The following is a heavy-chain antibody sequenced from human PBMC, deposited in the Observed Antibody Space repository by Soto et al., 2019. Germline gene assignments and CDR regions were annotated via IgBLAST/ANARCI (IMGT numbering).Heavy chain of an antibody. CDR1: GYSFTSVG. CDR2: VSPYNGNT. Sequence: QVQLGQSGTEVKKPGASVMVTCKPSGYSFTSVGIRWMRRAPGQVLEWLGWVSPYNGNTYSAQSLQDKLNMTRDTARGTVYMAQTGLTINDPAIYYCDRDQSDSTVSGTPYIDDWGMGTLGAVS. D-gene: IGHD6-19*01. CDR3: DRDQSDSTVSGTPYIDD. V-gene: IGHV1-18*01. J-gene: IGHJ4*02.